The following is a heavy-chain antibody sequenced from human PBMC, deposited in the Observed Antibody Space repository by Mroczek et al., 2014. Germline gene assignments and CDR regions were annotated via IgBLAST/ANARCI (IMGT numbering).Heavy chain of an antibody. J-gene: IGHJ4*02. D-gene: IGHD6-13*01. Sequence: QVQLQQWGAGLLKPSETLSLTCAVYGGSFSGYYWSWIRQPPGKGLEWIGEINHSGSTNYNPSLKSRVTISVDTSKNQFSLKLSSVTAADTAVYYCARHGQDSSSSIGNNFDYWGQGTLVTVSS. V-gene: IGHV4-34*01. CDR3: ARHGQDSSSSIGNNFDY. CDR1: GGSFSGYY. CDR2: INHSGST.